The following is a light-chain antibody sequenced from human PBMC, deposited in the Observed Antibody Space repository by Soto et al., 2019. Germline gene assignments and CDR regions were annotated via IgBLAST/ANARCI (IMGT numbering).Light chain of an antibody. CDR1: QSVSSSN. J-gene: IGKJ2*01. V-gene: IGKV3-20*01. CDR3: QHYDDSPPRYT. CDR2: GAS. Sequence: EIVLTQSPATLSLSPGERATLSSRASQSVSSSNLAWYQQKPGQAPRLVISGASSRAAGLPDRFSGSGSGTDFTLTISRLEPEDFAVYYCQHYDDSPPRYTFGQGTKLEIK.